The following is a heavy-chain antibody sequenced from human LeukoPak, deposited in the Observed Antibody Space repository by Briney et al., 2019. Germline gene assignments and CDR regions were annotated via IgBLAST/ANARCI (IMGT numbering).Heavy chain of an antibody. CDR1: GFTFSNHA. CDR2: ISGSGGSA. D-gene: IGHD1-14*01. CDR3: AKSGTMTPADWYLDL. Sequence: PGGSLRLSCAASGFTFSNHAVSWVRQAPGKGLEWVSSISGSGGSAYYADSVKGRFTISRDNSKNTLYLQMNSLRAEDTAVYYCAKSGTMTPADWYLDLWDRGTLVTVSS. V-gene: IGHV3-23*01. J-gene: IGHJ2*01.